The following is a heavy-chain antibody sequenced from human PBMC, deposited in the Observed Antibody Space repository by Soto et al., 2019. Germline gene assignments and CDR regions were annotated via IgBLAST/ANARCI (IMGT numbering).Heavy chain of an antibody. V-gene: IGHV5-51*01. Sequence: PGESLKISCKGSGYRFTNYWIGWVRQMPGKGLECMGIIYPGDSDTRYSPSFQGQVTISADKSISTAYLQWSSLKASDTAMYYCAGGGVRGVITRTRDYYGMDVWGQGTTVTVS. CDR2: IYPGDSDT. CDR1: GYRFTNYW. D-gene: IGHD3-10*01. CDR3: AGGGVRGVITRTRDYYGMDV. J-gene: IGHJ6*02.